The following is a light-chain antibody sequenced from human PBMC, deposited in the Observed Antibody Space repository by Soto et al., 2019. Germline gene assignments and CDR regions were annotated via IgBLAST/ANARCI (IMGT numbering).Light chain of an antibody. V-gene: IGKV3-15*01. Sequence: DIVLTQTPGTLSLSPGERATLSCRASQRVGSNYLAWYQQKPGQAPRLLIYGASTRATGIPARFSGSGSGTEFTLTISSLQSEDFAVYYCQQYNNWPRTFGQGTKVDIK. CDR3: QQYNNWPRT. J-gene: IGKJ1*01. CDR2: GAS. CDR1: QRVGSN.